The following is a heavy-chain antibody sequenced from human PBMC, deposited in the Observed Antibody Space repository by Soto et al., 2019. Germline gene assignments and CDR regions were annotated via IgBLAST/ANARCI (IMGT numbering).Heavy chain of an antibody. V-gene: IGHV1-69*04. J-gene: IGHJ4*02. Sequence: GASVKVSCKASGGTFSSYTISWVRQAPGQGLEWMGRITPILGIANYAQKFQGRVTITADKSTSKAYMELSSLRSYDTAVYYCARDNGYQPLSGWGQGTLVTVSS. CDR3: ARDNGYQPLSG. CDR2: ITPILGIA. D-gene: IGHD2-2*01. CDR1: GGTFSSYT.